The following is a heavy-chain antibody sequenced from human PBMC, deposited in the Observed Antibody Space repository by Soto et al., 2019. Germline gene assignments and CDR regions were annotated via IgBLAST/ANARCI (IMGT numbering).Heavy chain of an antibody. CDR2: IIPIFDTA. CDR3: AGHSSGVPGYYYGMDV. Sequence: QVQLVQSGAEVKKPGSSVKVSCKASGGTFSSYAISWVRQAPGQGLEWMGGIIPIFDTADYAQKFQGRVTITADESTNTAAMELSILRSEDTAVYYCAGHSSGVPGYYYGMDVWGQGTTVTVSS. CDR1: GGTFSSYA. V-gene: IGHV1-69*12. D-gene: IGHD3-22*01. J-gene: IGHJ6*02.